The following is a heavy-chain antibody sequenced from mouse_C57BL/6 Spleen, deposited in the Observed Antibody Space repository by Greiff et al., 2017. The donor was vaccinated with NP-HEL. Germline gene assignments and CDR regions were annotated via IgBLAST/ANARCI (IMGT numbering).Heavy chain of an antibody. CDR3: ARDYDSSYYWYFDV. CDR2: IDPANGNT. Sequence: DVQLVESVAELVRPGASVKLSCTASGFNIKNTYMHWVKQRPEQGLEWIGRIDPANGNTTYAPKFQGKATITADTSSNTAYLQLSSLTSEDTAIYYCARDYDSSYYWYFDVWGTGTTVTVSS. J-gene: IGHJ1*03. V-gene: IGHV14-3*01. D-gene: IGHD1-1*01. CDR1: GFNIKNTY.